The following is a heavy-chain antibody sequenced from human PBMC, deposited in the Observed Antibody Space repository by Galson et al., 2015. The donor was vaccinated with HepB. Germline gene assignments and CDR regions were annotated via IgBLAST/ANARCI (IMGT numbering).Heavy chain of an antibody. J-gene: IGHJ6*02. CDR1: GFTFSGYG. CDR2: ISYDGSNK. Sequence: SLRLSCAASGFTFSGYGMHWVRQAPGKGLGWVAVISYDGSNKYYADSVKGRFTISRDNSKNTLYLQMNSLRAEDTAVYYCAKDCRSIVVVPAAMRVYYYGMDVWGQGTTVTVSS. D-gene: IGHD2-2*01. V-gene: IGHV3-30*18. CDR3: AKDCRSIVVVPAAMRVYYYGMDV.